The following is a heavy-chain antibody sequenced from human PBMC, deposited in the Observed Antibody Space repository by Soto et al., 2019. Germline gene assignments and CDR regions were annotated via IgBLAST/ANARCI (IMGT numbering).Heavy chain of an antibody. D-gene: IGHD3-22*01. Sequence: SETLSLTCTVSGGSISSYYWSWIRQPPGKGLEWIGYIYYSGSTNYNPSLKSRVTISVDPSKNQFSLKLSSVTAADTAVYYCARSLNYYDSSGSHDAFDIWGQGTMVTVSS. J-gene: IGHJ3*02. CDR3: ARSLNYYDSSGSHDAFDI. V-gene: IGHV4-59*01. CDR1: GGSISSYY. CDR2: IYYSGST.